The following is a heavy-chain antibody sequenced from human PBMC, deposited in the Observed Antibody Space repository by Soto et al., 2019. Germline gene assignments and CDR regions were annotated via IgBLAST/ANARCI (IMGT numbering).Heavy chain of an antibody. J-gene: IGHJ4*02. CDR3: AKAEDYDFWSGSFFDY. Sequence: EVQLLESGGGLVQPGGSLRLSCAASGFTFSSYAMSWVRQAPGKGLEWVSAISGSGGSTYYADSVKGRFTISRDNSKITLYLQMNSLRAEDTAVYYCAKAEDYDFWSGSFFDYWGQGTLVTVSS. V-gene: IGHV3-23*01. CDR2: ISGSGGST. CDR1: GFTFSSYA. D-gene: IGHD3-3*01.